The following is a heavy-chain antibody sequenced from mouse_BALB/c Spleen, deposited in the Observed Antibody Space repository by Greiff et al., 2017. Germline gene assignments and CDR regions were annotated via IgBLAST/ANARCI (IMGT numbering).Heavy chain of an antibody. CDR2: ISSGSSTI. CDR1: GFTFSSFG. CDR3: AREGAGYDSFYAMDY. J-gene: IGHJ4*01. V-gene: IGHV5-17*02. Sequence: EVKLVESGGGLVQPGGSRKLSCAASGFTFSSFGMHWVRQAPEKGLEWVAYISSGSSTIYYADTVKGRFTISRDNLKNTLFLQMTSLRSEDTAMYYCAREGAGYDSFYAMDYWGQGTSVTVSS. D-gene: IGHD2-4*01.